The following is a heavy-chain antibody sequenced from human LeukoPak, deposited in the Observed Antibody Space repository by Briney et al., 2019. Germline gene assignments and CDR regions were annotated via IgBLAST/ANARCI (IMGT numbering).Heavy chain of an antibody. Sequence: PGGSPRLSCAASGFTFSDYYMSWIRQAPGKGLEWVSYISSSGSTIYYADSVKGRFTISRDNAKNSLYLQMNSLRAEDTAVYYCARGGGQQLVPYYYYYMDVWGKGTTVTVSS. D-gene: IGHD6-13*01. J-gene: IGHJ6*03. CDR1: GFTFSDYY. CDR3: ARGGGQQLVPYYYYYMDV. V-gene: IGHV3-11*01. CDR2: ISSSGSTI.